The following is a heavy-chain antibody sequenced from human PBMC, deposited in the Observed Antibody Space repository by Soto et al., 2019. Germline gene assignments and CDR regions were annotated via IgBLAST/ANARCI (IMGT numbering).Heavy chain of an antibody. CDR1: GGSISSGGYY. CDR3: AREKRCLQFLDY. Sequence: TLSLTCTVSGGSISSGGYYWSWIRQHPGKGLEWIGYIYYSGSTYYNPSLKSRVTISVDTSKNQFSLKLSSVTAADTAVYYCAREKRCLQFLDYWGQGTLVTVSS. V-gene: IGHV4-31*03. CDR2: IYYSGST. J-gene: IGHJ4*02. D-gene: IGHD1-1*01.